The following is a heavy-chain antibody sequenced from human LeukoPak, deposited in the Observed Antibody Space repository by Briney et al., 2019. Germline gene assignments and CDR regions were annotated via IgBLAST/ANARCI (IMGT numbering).Heavy chain of an antibody. D-gene: IGHD3-22*01. CDR1: GFTFSSYG. V-gene: IGHV3-23*01. Sequence: PGGSLRLSCAASGFTFSSYGMSWVRQAPGKGLEWVSGISGSGGSTYYGDSVKGRFTISRDNSKNTLYLQMNSLRAEDTAVYYCAKLLAPDYDSSGYYSALDYWGQGTLVTVSS. J-gene: IGHJ4*02. CDR3: AKLLAPDYDSSGYYSALDY. CDR2: ISGSGGST.